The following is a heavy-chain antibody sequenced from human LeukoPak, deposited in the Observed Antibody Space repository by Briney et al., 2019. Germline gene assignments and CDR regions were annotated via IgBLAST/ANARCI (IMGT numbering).Heavy chain of an antibody. CDR2: IRYDGNDK. CDR3: AKDLMRDRWFGES. Sequence: GGSLRLSCAASGFTFSYYGMHWVRQAPGKGLEWVAFIRYDGNDKFYRNSVKGRFTISRDTSRNTLYLQMNSLRPEDTAVYYCAKDLMRDRWFGESWGQGTLVTVSS. CDR1: GFTFSYYG. V-gene: IGHV3-30*02. J-gene: IGHJ5*02. D-gene: IGHD3-10*01.